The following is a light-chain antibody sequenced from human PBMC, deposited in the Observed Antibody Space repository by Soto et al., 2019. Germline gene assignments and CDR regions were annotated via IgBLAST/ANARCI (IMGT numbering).Light chain of an antibody. V-gene: IGLV1-51*01. CDR2: DNN. CDR1: SSNIGNNY. Sequence: QSVLTQPPSVSAAPGQKVTISCSGSSSNIGNNYVSWYQQLPGTAPKLLIYDNNKRPSGIPDRFSGSKSGTSATLGITGLQTGDEADYYCGTWDISPSAVFGGGTKLTVL. J-gene: IGLJ2*01. CDR3: GTWDISPSAV.